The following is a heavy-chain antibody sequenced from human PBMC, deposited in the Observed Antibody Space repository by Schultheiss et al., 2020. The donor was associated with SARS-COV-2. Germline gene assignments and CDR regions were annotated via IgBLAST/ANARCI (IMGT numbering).Heavy chain of an antibody. CDR3: ARDTQTTVTSIDY. CDR2: ISGSGGST. Sequence: GGSLRLSCAASGFTFSSYDMHWVRQATGKGLEWVSAISGSGGSTYYADSVKGRFTISRDNSKNTLYLQMNSLRAEDTAVYYCARDTQTTVTSIDYWGQGTLVTVSS. CDR1: GFTFSSYD. D-gene: IGHD4-17*01. V-gene: IGHV3-23*01. J-gene: IGHJ4*02.